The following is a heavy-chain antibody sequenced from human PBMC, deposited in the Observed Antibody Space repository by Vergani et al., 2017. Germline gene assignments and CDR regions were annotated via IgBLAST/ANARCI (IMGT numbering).Heavy chain of an antibody. V-gene: IGHV3-30*03. CDR2: ISYDGTQK. Sequence: QVHLVESGGGVVQPWRSLRLSCVVSGFTSSYYGMHWVRQAPGKGLEWVAVISYDGTQKYYADSVKGRFTTSRDNSKSTLYLQMNSLRTEDTAVYYCATKSCGTPGCQIGYFREWGQGTLVIVSS. D-gene: IGHD2-15*01. CDR1: GFTSSYYG. J-gene: IGHJ1*01. CDR3: ATKSCGTPGCQIGYFRE.